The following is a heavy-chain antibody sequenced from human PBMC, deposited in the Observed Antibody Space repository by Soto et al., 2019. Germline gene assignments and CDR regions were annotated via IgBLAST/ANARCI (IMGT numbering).Heavy chain of an antibody. CDR3: VRSRREWFGVVPPSDV. D-gene: IGHD3-3*01. CDR2: ISSGGYTI. CDR1: GFTFSSYS. V-gene: IGHV3-48*01. J-gene: IGHJ2*01. Sequence: GGSLRVSCEASGFTFSSYSFNWVRQAPGQGLEWVSFISSGGYTIYHADSLEGRFSISRDDAKNSVYLQMSGLRMDDTAVYYCVRSRREWFGVVPPSDVWGRGTLVTVSS.